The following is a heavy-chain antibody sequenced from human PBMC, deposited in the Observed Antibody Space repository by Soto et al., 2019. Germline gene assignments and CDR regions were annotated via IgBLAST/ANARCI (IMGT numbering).Heavy chain of an antibody. J-gene: IGHJ6*02. Sequence: GGSLRLSCAASGFTFSSYAMHWVRQAPGKGLEWVAVISYDGSNKYYADSVKGRFTISRDNSKNTLYLQMNSLRAEDTAVYYCARPYYTGYIAAAGDYYYYGMDVWGQGTTVTVSS. CDR3: ARPYYTGYIAAAGDYYYYGMDV. D-gene: IGHD6-13*01. CDR2: ISYDGSNK. V-gene: IGHV3-30-3*01. CDR1: GFTFSSYA.